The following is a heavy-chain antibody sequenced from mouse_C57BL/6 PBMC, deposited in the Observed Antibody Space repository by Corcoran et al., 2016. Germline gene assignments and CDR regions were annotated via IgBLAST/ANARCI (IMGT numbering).Heavy chain of an antibody. Sequence: QIQLVQSGPELKKPGETVKISCKASGYTFTTYGMSWVKQAPGKGLKWMGWINTYSGVPTYADDFKGRFAFSLETSASTAYLQINNLKNEDTATYFCARRDAYYYGSSSYWYFDVWGTGTTVTVSA. J-gene: IGHJ1*03. CDR2: INTYSGVP. V-gene: IGHV9-3*01. CDR3: ARRDAYYYGSSSYWYFDV. D-gene: IGHD1-1*01. CDR1: GYTFTTYG.